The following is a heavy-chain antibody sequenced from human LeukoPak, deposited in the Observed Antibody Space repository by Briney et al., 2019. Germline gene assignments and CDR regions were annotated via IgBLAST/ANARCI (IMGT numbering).Heavy chain of an antibody. CDR3: AKSGPAFGLPAALKRIYYYYYMDV. CDR2: ISGSGGST. CDR1: GFTFSSYA. Sequence: PGGSLRLSCAASGFTFSSYAMSWVRQAPGKGLEWVSAISGSGGSTYYADSVKGRFTISRDNSKNTLYLQMNSLRAEDTAVYYCAKSGPAFGLPAALKRIYYYYYMDVWGKGTTVTVSS. J-gene: IGHJ6*03. D-gene: IGHD2-2*01. V-gene: IGHV3-23*01.